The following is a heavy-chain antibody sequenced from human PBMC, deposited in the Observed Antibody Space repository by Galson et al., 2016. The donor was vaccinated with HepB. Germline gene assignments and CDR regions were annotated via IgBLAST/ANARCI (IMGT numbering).Heavy chain of an antibody. D-gene: IGHD5-18*01. Sequence: SLRLSCAASGFTFSSYAMHWVRQAPGKGLEWVAVISYDGSNEYYTDFVKGRFIISRANSKNTLYLQMNSLRAEDTAVYYCLRPEGIQLWSPHYYYYYGMDVWGQGTTVTVSS. CDR1: GFTFSSYA. CDR2: ISYDGSNE. V-gene: IGHV3-30-3*01. J-gene: IGHJ6*02. CDR3: LRPEGIQLWSPHYYYYYGMDV.